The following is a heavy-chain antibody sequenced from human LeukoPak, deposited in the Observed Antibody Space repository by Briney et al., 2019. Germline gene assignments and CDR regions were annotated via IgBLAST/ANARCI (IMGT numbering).Heavy chain of an antibody. V-gene: IGHV5-51*01. Sequence: GESLKISCKGSGYTFTNYWIGWVRQMPGKGLEWMGIIYPGDSNTRKSPSFQGQVTISADKSISTAYLQWSSLKASDSAMYYCARLVRTGYGTSWFQYFDLWGRGTLVTVSS. D-gene: IGHD6-13*01. CDR3: ARLVRTGYGTSWFQYFDL. J-gene: IGHJ2*01. CDR1: GYTFTNYW. CDR2: IYPGDSNT.